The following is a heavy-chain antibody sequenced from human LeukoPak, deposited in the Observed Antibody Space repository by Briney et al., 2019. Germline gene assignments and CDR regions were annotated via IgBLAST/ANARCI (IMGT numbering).Heavy chain of an antibody. D-gene: IGHD6-19*01. CDR1: GFTFSSYS. CDR2: IKQDGSEK. Sequence: GGSLRLSCAASGFTFSSYSMNWVRQAPGKGLEWVANIKQDGSEKYYVDSVKGRFTISRDNAKNSLYLQMNSLRAEDTAVYYCARDIAVAGGTFDYWGQGTLVTVSS. CDR3: ARDIAVAGGTFDY. J-gene: IGHJ4*02. V-gene: IGHV3-7*01.